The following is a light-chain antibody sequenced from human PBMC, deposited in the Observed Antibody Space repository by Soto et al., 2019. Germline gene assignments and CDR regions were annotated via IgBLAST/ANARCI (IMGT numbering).Light chain of an antibody. J-gene: IGLJ1*01. Sequence: QSVLTQPPSVSGAPGQRVTISCTGSSSNIGAGYDVHWYQQLPGTAPKILIYADNYRPSGVPDRFSGSKSGTSASLAISGLQAEDEADYYCTSYTSSSTHVFGTGTKLTVL. CDR2: ADN. CDR3: TSYTSSSTHV. CDR1: SSNIGAGYD. V-gene: IGLV1-40*01.